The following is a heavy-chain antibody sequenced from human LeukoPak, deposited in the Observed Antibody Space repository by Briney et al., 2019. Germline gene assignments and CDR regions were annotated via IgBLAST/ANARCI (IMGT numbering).Heavy chain of an antibody. V-gene: IGHV1-46*01. CDR1: GYTFTGYY. CDR3: ARVGTFGMDV. J-gene: IGHJ6*02. CDR2: INPSGGST. Sequence: GASVKVSCKASGYTFTGYYMHWVRQAPGQGLEWMGIINPSGGSTSYAQKFQGRVTMTRNTSISTAYMELSSLRSEDTAVYYCARVGTFGMDVWGQGTTVTVSS.